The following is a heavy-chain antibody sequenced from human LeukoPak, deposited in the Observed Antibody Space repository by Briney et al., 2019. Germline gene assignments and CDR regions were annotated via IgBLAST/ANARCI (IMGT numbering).Heavy chain of an antibody. J-gene: IGHJ4*02. CDR3: ARSNITMIVVVIPTAPDY. CDR2: ISYDGSNK. Sequence: GRPLRLSCAASGFTFSSYAMHWVRQAPGKALEWVAVISYDGSNKYYADSVKGRFTISRDNSKNTMYLQMNSLRAEDTAVYYCARSNITMIVVVIPTAPDYWGQGTLVTVSS. CDR1: GFTFSSYA. V-gene: IGHV3-30*04. D-gene: IGHD3-22*01.